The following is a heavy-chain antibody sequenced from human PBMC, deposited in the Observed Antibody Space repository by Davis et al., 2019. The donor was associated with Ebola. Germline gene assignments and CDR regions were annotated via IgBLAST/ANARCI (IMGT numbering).Heavy chain of an antibody. CDR3: AKVLSGSYPLDY. D-gene: IGHD1-26*01. CDR2: IKQDGSEK. CDR1: GFTFSSYW. Sequence: GESLKISCAASGFTFSSYWMSWVRQAPGKGLEWVANIKQDGSEKYYADSVKGRFTISRDNSKNTLYLQMNSLRAEDTAVYYCAKVLSGSYPLDYWGQGTLVTVSS. V-gene: IGHV3-7*01. J-gene: IGHJ4*02.